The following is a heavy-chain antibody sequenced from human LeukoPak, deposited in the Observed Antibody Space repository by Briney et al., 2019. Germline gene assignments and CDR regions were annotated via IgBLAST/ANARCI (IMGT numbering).Heavy chain of an antibody. V-gene: IGHV3-23*01. CDR1: GFTVSSNY. CDR2: LTDSGGTT. CDR3: AKDRTVGASYWYFDL. J-gene: IGHJ2*01. Sequence: GGSLRLSCEVSGFTVSSNYMSWVRQAPGKRPEWVSSLTDSGGTTYYVDSVKGRFTISRDSSKNTLFLHMNTLRAEDTAIYYCAKDRTVGASYWYFDLWGRGTLVTVSS. D-gene: IGHD1-26*01.